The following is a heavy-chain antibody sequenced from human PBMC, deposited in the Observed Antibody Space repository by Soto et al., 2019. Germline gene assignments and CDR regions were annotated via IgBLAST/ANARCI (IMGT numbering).Heavy chain of an antibody. CDR2: IKSKTDGGTT. Sequence: EVQLVESGGGLVKPGGSLRLSCAASGFTFSNAWMSWVRQAPGKGLEWVGRIKSKTDGGTTDYAAPVKGRFTISRDDSKNTLYLQMNSLKTEDTAVYYCTTAPRDIVARIGFVDVWGKGTTVTVSS. J-gene: IGHJ6*04. D-gene: IGHD5-12*01. CDR3: TTAPRDIVARIGFVDV. V-gene: IGHV3-15*01. CDR1: GFTFSNAW.